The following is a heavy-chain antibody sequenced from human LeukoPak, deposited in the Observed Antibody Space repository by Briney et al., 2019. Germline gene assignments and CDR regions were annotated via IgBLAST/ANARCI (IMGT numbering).Heavy chain of an antibody. CDR1: GFNFRAYG. CDR3: ARGRGGPPFDF. J-gene: IGHJ4*01. D-gene: IGHD3-10*01. Sequence: GGSLRLSCVASGFNFRAYGMHWVRQAPGQGLEYISAISADGGTTFHAESVKGRFTISRDNSKNTLCLQMGSLRIDDSALYYCARGRGGPPFDFWGHGTLITVSS. CDR2: ISADGGTT. V-gene: IGHV3-64*02.